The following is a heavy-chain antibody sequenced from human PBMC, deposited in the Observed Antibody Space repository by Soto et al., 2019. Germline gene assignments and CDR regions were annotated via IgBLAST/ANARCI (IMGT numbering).Heavy chain of an antibody. Sequence: EVQLLESGGGLVQPGGSLRLSCEASGFIFSDQAMSWVRQAPGKGLEWVSAISGNGIATYYADSVKGRFTISRHNSKKTMYLQINEPRTDDTAVHYAARDAISMVRGNNNWFDPWGQGNVVTVSS. CDR1: GFIFSDQA. V-gene: IGHV3-23*01. CDR2: ISGNGIAT. J-gene: IGHJ5*02. D-gene: IGHD3-10*01. CDR3: ARDAISMVRGNNNWFDP.